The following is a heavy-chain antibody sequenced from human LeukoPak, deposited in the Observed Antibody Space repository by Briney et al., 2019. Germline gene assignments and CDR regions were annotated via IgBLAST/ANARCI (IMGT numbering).Heavy chain of an antibody. J-gene: IGHJ4*02. CDR3: ARDRVYPGGRYFDY. D-gene: IGHD5/OR15-5a*01. CDR2: IYYSGST. Sequence: KPSETLSLTCTVSGGSISSYYWSWIRQPPGKGLEWIGYIYYSGSTNYNPSLKSRVTISVDTSKNQFSLKLSSVTAADTAVYYCARDRVYPGGRYFDYWGQGTLVTVSS. V-gene: IGHV4-59*01. CDR1: GGSISSYY.